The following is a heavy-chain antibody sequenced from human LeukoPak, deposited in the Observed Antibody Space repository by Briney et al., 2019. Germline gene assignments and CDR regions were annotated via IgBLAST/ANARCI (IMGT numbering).Heavy chain of an antibody. Sequence: GGSLRLSCAASGFTFSSYWMGWVRQAPGKGLEWVANIKQDGSEKYYVDSVKGRFTISRDNAKNSLYLQMNSLRAEDTAVYYCARRIAVAATINWFDPWGQGTLVTVSS. V-gene: IGHV3-7*03. J-gene: IGHJ5*02. D-gene: IGHD6-19*01. CDR3: ARRIAVAATINWFDP. CDR2: IKQDGSEK. CDR1: GFTFSSYW.